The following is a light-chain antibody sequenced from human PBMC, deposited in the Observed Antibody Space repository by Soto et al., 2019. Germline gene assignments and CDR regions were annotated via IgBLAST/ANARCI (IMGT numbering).Light chain of an antibody. CDR3: QQYGSSPKT. CDR2: GAF. J-gene: IGKJ1*01. V-gene: IGKV3-20*01. CDR1: PSVTNF. Sequence: PGERATLSCRASPSVTNFLAWYQQKPGQAPRLLIYGAFNRATGIPARFSGSGSGTDLTITISRLEPEDGEVYDGQQYGSSPKTFGQGTKVDIK.